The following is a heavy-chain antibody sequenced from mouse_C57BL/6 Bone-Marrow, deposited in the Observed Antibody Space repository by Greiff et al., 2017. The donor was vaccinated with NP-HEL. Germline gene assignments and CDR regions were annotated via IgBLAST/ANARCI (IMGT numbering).Heavy chain of an antibody. CDR2: IDPENGDT. CDR3: TTRSCCGNLYLFDY. Sequence: EVQLQQSGAELVRPGASVKLSCTASGFNIKDDYMHWVKQRPEQGLEWIGWIDPENGDTEYASKFQGKATLTADTSSNTAYLQLSSLTSEDPAVYYCTTRSCCGNLYLFDYWGQGTTLTVSS. J-gene: IGHJ2*01. D-gene: IGHD2-1*01. CDR1: GFNIKDDY. V-gene: IGHV14-4*01.